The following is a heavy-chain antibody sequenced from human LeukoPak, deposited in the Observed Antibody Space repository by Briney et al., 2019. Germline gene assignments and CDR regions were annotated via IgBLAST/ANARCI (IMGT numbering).Heavy chain of an antibody. V-gene: IGHV3-11*04. CDR1: GFTFSDYY. D-gene: IGHD3-22*01. CDR3: ARPPGSSGYYYPFDY. CDR2: ISSSGSTI. J-gene: IGHJ4*02. Sequence: GRSLRLSCAASGFTFSDYYMSWIRQAPGKGLEWVSYISSSGSTIYYADSVKGRFTISRDNAKNSLYLQMNSLRAEDTAVYYCARPPGSSGYYYPFDYWGQGTLVTVSS.